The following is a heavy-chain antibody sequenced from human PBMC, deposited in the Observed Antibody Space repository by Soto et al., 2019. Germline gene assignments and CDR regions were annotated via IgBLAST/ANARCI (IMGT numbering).Heavy chain of an antibody. Sequence: GASVKVSCKASGGTFSSYAISWVRQAPGQGLEWMGGIIPIFGTANYAQKFQGRVTITADKSTGTAYMELSSLRSEDTAVYYCARDRVLIAAAGTNWFDPWGQGTLVTVSS. J-gene: IGHJ5*02. CDR1: GGTFSSYA. CDR3: ARDRVLIAAAGTNWFDP. CDR2: IIPIFGTA. D-gene: IGHD6-13*01. V-gene: IGHV1-69*06.